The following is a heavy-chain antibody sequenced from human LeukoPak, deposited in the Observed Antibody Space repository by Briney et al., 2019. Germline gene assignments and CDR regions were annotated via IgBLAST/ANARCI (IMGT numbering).Heavy chain of an antibody. V-gene: IGHV4-4*07. Sequence: TSETLFLTCTVSGGSISSYYWSWIRQPAGKGLEWIGRIYTSGSTNYNPSLKSRVTMSVDTSKNQFSLKLSSVTAADTAVYYCARERRLDIVVVVIDYWGQGTLVTVSS. D-gene: IGHD2-15*01. CDR1: GGSISSYY. CDR2: IYTSGST. J-gene: IGHJ4*02. CDR3: ARERRLDIVVVVIDY.